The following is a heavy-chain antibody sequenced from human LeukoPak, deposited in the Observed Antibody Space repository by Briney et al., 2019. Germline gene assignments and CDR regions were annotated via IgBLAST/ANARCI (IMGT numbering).Heavy chain of an antibody. Sequence: GASVKVSCKASGGTFSSYAISWVRQAPGQGLEWMGGIIPIFGTANYAQKFQGRVTITADESTSTAYMELSSLRSEDTAVYYCARGLSSMVRGVIWFGPMDVWGKGTTVTISS. J-gene: IGHJ6*04. CDR3: ARGLSSMVRGVIWFGPMDV. CDR1: GGTFSSYA. CDR2: IIPIFGTA. V-gene: IGHV1-69*13. D-gene: IGHD3-10*01.